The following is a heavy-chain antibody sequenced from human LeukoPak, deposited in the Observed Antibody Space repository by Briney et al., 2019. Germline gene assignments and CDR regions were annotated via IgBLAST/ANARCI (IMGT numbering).Heavy chain of an antibody. CDR3: ARGDGSDGGSYGPFQH. CDR1: GGSISSGSYY. D-gene: IGHD1-26*01. V-gene: IGHV4-61*02. J-gene: IGHJ1*01. CDR2: IYTSGST. Sequence: PSQTLSLTCTASGGSISSGSYYGSWIRQPAGKGLEWIGRIYTSGSTNYNPSLKSRVTVSVDTSKNQFSLKLSSVTAADTAVYYCARGDGSDGGSYGPFQHWGEGTLVTVSS.